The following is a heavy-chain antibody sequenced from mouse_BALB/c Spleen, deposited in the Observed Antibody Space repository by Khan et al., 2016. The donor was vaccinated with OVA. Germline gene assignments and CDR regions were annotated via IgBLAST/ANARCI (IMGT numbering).Heavy chain of an antibody. Sequence: QVQLQQSGAELARPGASVKMSCKASGYTFTSYTMHWVKQRPGQGLEWIGYINPSSGYTNYNQKFKDKATLTADKSSSTTYMQLSSLTSEDSAVYYCARLTPYGYDAWFAYWGQGTLVTVSA. V-gene: IGHV1-4*01. CDR3: ARLTPYGYDAWFAY. J-gene: IGHJ3*01. D-gene: IGHD2-2*01. CDR1: GYTFTSYT. CDR2: INPSSGYT.